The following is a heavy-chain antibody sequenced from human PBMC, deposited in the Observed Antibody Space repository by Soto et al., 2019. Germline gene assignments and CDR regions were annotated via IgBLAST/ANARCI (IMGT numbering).Heavy chain of an antibody. D-gene: IGHD1-26*01. CDR2: IYSSGRA. V-gene: IGHV4-4*07. J-gene: IGHJ4*02. CDR3: AIGGTRSKELLPY. CDR1: GGSINIYC. Sequence: VRLQESGPGLVKASETLSLTFTFFGGSINIYCWGWIRQPAGKGLEWIGRIYSSGRANYNPSLCGRVTMSVDTSTNGVSLTVTSVTAADTAIYYCAIGGTRSKELLPYWCQGTMVTVSS.